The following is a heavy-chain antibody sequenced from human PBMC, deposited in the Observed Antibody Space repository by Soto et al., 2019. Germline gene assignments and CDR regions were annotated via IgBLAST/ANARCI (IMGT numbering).Heavy chain of an antibody. V-gene: IGHV4-39*02. Sequence: PSETLSLTCTVSGGSIRTGDYYWVWIRQTPGRGLEWIGSVYYTGTTYYTPSLQGRVTMSADTSKNTFFLELRSVTATDTAVYYCARGPPIVMGTTIVPRNYHFDYWGQGTLVTVSS. CDR2: VYYTGTT. CDR3: ARGPPIVMGTTIVPRNYHFDY. J-gene: IGHJ4*02. D-gene: IGHD2-21*02. CDR1: GGSIRTGDYY.